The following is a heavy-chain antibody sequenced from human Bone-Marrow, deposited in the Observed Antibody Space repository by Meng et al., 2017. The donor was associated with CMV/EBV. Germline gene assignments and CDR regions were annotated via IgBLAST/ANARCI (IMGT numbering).Heavy chain of an antibody. J-gene: IGHJ6*02. CDR2: IYYSGST. Sequence: SETLSLTCTVSGGSISSYYWSWIRQPPGKGLEWIGNIYYSGSTNYNPSLKSRVTISVDTSKNQFSLKLSSVTAADTAVYYCARGLYDFWSGQYGMDVWGQGTTDTVSS. CDR3: ARGLYDFWSGQYGMDV. CDR1: GGSISSYY. D-gene: IGHD3-3*01. V-gene: IGHV4-59*12.